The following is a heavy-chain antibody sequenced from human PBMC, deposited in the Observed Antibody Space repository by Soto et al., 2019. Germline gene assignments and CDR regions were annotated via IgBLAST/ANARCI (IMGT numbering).Heavy chain of an antibody. D-gene: IGHD5-12*01. CDR2: ISYDGSNK. J-gene: IGHJ3*02. CDR1: GFTFSSYG. V-gene: IGHV3-30*18. Sequence: QVQLVESGGGVVQPGRSLRLSCAASGFTFSSYGMHWVRQAPGKGLEWVAVISYDGSNKYYADSVKGRFTISRDNSKNTLYLEMNSLRAEDTAVYYCAKGGGLHSGYDMDAFDIWGQGTMVTVSS. CDR3: AKGGGLHSGYDMDAFDI.